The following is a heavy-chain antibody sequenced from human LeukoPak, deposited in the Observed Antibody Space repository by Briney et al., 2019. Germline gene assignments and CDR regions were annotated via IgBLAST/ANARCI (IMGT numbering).Heavy chain of an antibody. Sequence: PGGSLRLSCAASGFTFSSYSMNWVRQAPGKGLEYVSAISSNGGSTYYADSVKGKFTISRDNSKNTLYLQMSSLRAEDTAVYYCVNFRWLRGFDLWGRGTLVTVSS. CDR3: VNFRWLRGFDL. D-gene: IGHD5-12*01. V-gene: IGHV3-64D*06. CDR1: GFTFSSYS. J-gene: IGHJ2*01. CDR2: ISSNGGST.